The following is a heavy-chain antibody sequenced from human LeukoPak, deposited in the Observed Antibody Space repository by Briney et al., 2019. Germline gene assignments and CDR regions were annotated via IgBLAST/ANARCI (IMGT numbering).Heavy chain of an antibody. CDR1: GFTFSNYW. D-gene: IGHD3-3*01. Sequence: PGGSLRLSCAASGFTFSNYWMSWVRQAPGKGLEWVANINQDGSEKNYVDSVKGRFTISRDNAKNSLYLQMNSLRAEDTAVYYCARFPEWRNYLDYWGQGTLVTVSS. CDR3: ARFPEWRNYLDY. CDR2: INQDGSEK. V-gene: IGHV3-7*01. J-gene: IGHJ4*02.